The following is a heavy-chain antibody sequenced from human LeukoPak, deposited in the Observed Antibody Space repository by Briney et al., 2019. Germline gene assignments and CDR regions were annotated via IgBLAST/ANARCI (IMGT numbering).Heavy chain of an antibody. CDR1: GFTFSNVW. CDR3: AATLQLPFDY. V-gene: IGHV3-15*01. CDR2: IRRKTDGETT. Sequence: GESLRLSCAASGFTFSNVWMSWVRQVPGKGLEWVGRIRRKTDGETTDHAAPVKGRFTISRDDSKNTLYLQMNSLKTEDTAVYYCAATLQLPFDYWGQGTLVTVSS. J-gene: IGHJ4*02. D-gene: IGHD5-24*01.